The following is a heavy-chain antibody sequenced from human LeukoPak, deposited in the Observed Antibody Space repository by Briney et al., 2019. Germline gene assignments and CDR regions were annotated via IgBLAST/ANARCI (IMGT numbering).Heavy chain of an antibody. V-gene: IGHV4-39*07. CDR1: GVSISSSSYC. CDR3: ARDLVVPAAQYLDY. Sequence: NSSETLSLTCTVSGVSISSSSYCWGWLRQPPGKGLEWIGSIYYSCSTYYNPSLMSRVTISVDTSNNQFSLKLSSVTAADTAVYYCARDLVVPAAQYLDYWGQGTLVTVSS. D-gene: IGHD2-2*01. J-gene: IGHJ4*02. CDR2: IYYSCST.